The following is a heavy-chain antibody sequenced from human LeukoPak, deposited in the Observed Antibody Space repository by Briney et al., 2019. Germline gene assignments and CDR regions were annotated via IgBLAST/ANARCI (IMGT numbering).Heavy chain of an antibody. CDR1: GGSVSTYY. D-gene: IGHD3-9*01. CDR2: FYDSGSL. J-gene: IGHJ3*02. V-gene: IGHV4-59*08. Sequence: SETLSLTSIVSGGSVSTYYWSWIRQSPGKGLEWIGYFYDSGSLTYNPSLKSRVTISVDTSTTQFSLWLSAVTATDTAVYVCARHLESYDILTGNDAFDIWGQGTMVTVSS. CDR3: ARHLESYDILTGNDAFDI.